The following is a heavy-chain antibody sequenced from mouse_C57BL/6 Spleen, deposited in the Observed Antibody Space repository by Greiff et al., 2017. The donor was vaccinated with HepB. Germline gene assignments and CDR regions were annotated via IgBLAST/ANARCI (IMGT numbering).Heavy chain of an antibody. D-gene: IGHD4-1*01. CDR3: ARGLTGFAY. J-gene: IGHJ3*01. Sequence: VQLVESGAELVRPGASVKLSCKASGYTFTDYYINWVKQRPGQGLEWIARIYPGSGNTYYNEKFKGKATLTAEKSSSTAYMQLSSLTSEDSAVYFCARGLTGFAYWGQGTLVTVSA. CDR1: GYTFTDYY. V-gene: IGHV1-76*01. CDR2: IYPGSGNT.